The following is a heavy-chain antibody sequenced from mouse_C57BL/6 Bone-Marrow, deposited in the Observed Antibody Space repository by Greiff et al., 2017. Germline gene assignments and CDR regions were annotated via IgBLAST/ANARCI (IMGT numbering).Heavy chain of an antibody. Sequence: VQLVEPGAELVKPGASVKLSCKASGYTFTSYWMHWVKQRPGQGLEWIGMIHPNSGSTNYNEKFKSKATLTVDKSSSTAYMQLSSLTSEDSAVYYCALYDEWFAYWGQGTLVTVSA. CDR2: IHPNSGST. CDR1: GYTFTSYW. D-gene: IGHD2-12*01. J-gene: IGHJ3*01. V-gene: IGHV1-64*01. CDR3: ALYDEWFAY.